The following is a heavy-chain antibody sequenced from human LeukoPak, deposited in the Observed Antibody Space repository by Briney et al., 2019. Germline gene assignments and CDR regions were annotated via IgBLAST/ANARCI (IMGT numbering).Heavy chain of an antibody. D-gene: IGHD6-13*01. V-gene: IGHV1-18*01. CDR2: ISAYDGNT. CDR3: ARVARYSSSWYGLDY. CDR1: GYTFTSYG. J-gene: IGHJ4*02. Sequence: ASVKVSCKASGYTFTSYGISWVRQAPGQGLEWMGWISAYDGNTKYAQKLQGRVTMTTDTSTSTAYMELRSLRSDDTAVYYCARVARYSSSWYGLDYWGQGTLVTVSS.